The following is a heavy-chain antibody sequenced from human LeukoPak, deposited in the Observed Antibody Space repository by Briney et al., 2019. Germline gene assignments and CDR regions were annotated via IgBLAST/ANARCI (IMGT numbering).Heavy chain of an antibody. V-gene: IGHV3-23*01. CDR1: GFTFSSYA. D-gene: IGHD3-3*02. CDR2: ISGSGGST. CDR3: ARGRISPDY. Sequence: PGGSLRLSCAASGFTFSSYAMSWVRQAPGKGLEWVSVISGSGGSTDYADSVKGRFTISRDNSKNTLYLQMNSLRAEDTAVYYCARGRISPDYWGQGTLVTVSS. J-gene: IGHJ4*02.